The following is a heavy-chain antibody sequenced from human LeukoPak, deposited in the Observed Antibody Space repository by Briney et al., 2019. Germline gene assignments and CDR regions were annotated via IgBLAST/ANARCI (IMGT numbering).Heavy chain of an antibody. CDR2: ISGSGDST. V-gene: IGHV3-23*01. J-gene: IGHJ4*02. CDR3: VQDWAWGAFGS. CDR1: GFTLRSYV. Sequence: GGSLRLSCVASGFTLRSYVMNWVRQTPGKGLEWVSSISGSGDSTFYADSVKGRFSISRDNSKNTLYLQVNGLRTEDTAVYYCVQDWAWGAFGSWGQGTLVTVSS. D-gene: IGHD7-27*01.